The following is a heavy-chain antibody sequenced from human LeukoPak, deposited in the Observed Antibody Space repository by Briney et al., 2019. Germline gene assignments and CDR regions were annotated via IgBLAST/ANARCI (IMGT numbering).Heavy chain of an antibody. Sequence: SVKVSCKASGYTFTSYAMHWVRQAPGQRLEWMGGIIPIFGTANYAQKFQGRVTITADESTSTAYMELSSLRSEDTAVYYCARDGLHPYGDRFDYWGQGTLVTVSS. V-gene: IGHV1-69*13. D-gene: IGHD4-17*01. CDR2: IIPIFGTA. J-gene: IGHJ4*02. CDR1: GYTFTSYA. CDR3: ARDGLHPYGDRFDY.